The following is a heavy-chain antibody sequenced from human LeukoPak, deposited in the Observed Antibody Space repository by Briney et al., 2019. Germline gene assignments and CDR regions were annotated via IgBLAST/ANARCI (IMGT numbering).Heavy chain of an antibody. CDR1: GGSISSGGYY. CDR2: IYYSGST. D-gene: IGHD3-10*01. V-gene: IGHV4-61*08. CDR3: ASRGSYYGQFDY. J-gene: IGHJ4*02. Sequence: SETLSLTCTVSGGSISSGGYYWSWIRQHPGKGLEWIGYIYYSGSTNYNPSLKSRVTISVDTSKNQFSLKLSSVTAADTAVYYCASRGSYYGQFDYWGQGTLVTVSS.